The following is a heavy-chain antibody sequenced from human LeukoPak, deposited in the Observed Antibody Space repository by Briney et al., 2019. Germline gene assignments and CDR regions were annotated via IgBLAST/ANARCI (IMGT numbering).Heavy chain of an antibody. CDR2: IYYSGSS. Sequence: SETLSLTCTVAGGSISSYYWSWIRQPPGKGLEWIGYIYYSGSSNYNPSLKSRVTISVDTSKNQFSLKLSSVTAADTAVYYCARHYGSSSSWYIGAFDIWGQGTMVTVSS. CDR3: ARHYGSSSSWYIGAFDI. V-gene: IGHV4-59*08. D-gene: IGHD6-13*01. J-gene: IGHJ3*02. CDR1: GGSISSYY.